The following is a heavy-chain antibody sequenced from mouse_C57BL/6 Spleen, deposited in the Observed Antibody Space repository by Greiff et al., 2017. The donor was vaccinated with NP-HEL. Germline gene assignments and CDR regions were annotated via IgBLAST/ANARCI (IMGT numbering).Heavy chain of an antibody. CDR1: GFNIKDDY. D-gene: IGHD4-1*01. J-gene: IGHJ2*01. V-gene: IGHV14-4*01. Sequence: VQLQQSGAELVRPGASVKLSCTASGFNIKDDYMHWVKQRPEQGLEWIGWIDPENGDTEYASKFQGKATITADTSSNTAYLQLSSLTSEDTAVYYCTTPNWDEYFDYWGQGTTLTVSS. CDR2: IDPENGDT. CDR3: TTPNWDEYFDY.